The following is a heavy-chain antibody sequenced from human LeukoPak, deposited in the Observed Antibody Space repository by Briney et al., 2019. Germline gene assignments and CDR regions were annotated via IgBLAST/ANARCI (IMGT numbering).Heavy chain of an antibody. CDR1: GFPFSSYW. CDR3: TRVGYIDEGIDY. CDR2: IKQDGSKK. J-gene: IGHJ4*02. Sequence: SGRSLRLSCVASGFPFSSYWMTWVRQAPGKGLEWVANIKQDGSKKSYVDSVKGRFTISRDNAKNSLYLQMNSLRAEDTAIYYCTRVGYIDEGIDYWGQGTLVTVSS. V-gene: IGHV3-7*04. D-gene: IGHD5-24*01.